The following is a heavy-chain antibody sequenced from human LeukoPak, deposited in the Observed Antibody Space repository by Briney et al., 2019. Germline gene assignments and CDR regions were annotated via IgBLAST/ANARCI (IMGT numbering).Heavy chain of an antibody. J-gene: IGHJ4*02. CDR3: ARSSGRGSGFDY. CDR2: ISVYNGNT. CDR1: GYTLTDYY. D-gene: IGHD3-10*01. V-gene: IGHV1-18*04. Sequence: ASVEVSCKASGYTLTDYYMHWVRQAPGQGLEWMGWISVYNGNTNYAQKLQGRVTTTTDTSTTTAYMELRSLRSDDTAVYYCARSSGRGSGFDYWGQGTLVTVSS.